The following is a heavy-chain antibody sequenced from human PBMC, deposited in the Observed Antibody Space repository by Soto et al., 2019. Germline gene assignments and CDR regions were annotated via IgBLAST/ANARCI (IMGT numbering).Heavy chain of an antibody. D-gene: IGHD3-22*01. J-gene: IGHJ4*02. CDR3: ARTIYFYDSSGYSPCFDY. CDR1: GDSVSSDSAA. V-gene: IGHV6-1*01. CDR2: TYYRSKWYN. Sequence: SQTLSLTCAISGDSVSSDSAAWNWIRQSPSRGLEWLGRTYYRSKWYNDYAVSVKSRITINPDTSKNQFSLQLNSVTPEDTAVYYCARTIYFYDSSGYSPCFDYWGQGTLVTVSS.